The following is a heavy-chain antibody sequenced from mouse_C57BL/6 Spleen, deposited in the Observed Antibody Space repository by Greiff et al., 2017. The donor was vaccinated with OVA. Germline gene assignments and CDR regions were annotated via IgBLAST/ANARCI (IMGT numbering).Heavy chain of an antibody. CDR2: ISSGSSTI. D-gene: IGHD1-1*01. J-gene: IGHJ4*01. CDR1: GFTFSDYG. Sequence: EVHLVESGGGLVKPGGSLKLSCAASGFTFSDYGMHWVRQAPEKGLEWVAYISSGSSTIYYADTVKGRFTISRDNAKNTLFLQMTSLRSEDTGMYYCARSYYGSSPMDYWGQGTSVTVSS. V-gene: IGHV5-17*01. CDR3: ARSYYGSSPMDY.